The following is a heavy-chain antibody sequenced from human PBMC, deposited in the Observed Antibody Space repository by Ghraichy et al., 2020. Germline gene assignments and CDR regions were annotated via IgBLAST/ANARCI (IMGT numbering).Heavy chain of an antibody. V-gene: IGHV3-30*18. J-gene: IGHJ6*02. Sequence: GGSLRLSCAASGFTFSSYGMHWVRQAPGKGLEWVAVISYDGSNKYYADSVKGRFTISRDNSKNTLYLQMNSLRAEDTAVYYCAKDKGGGYGLGPYYYYYGMDVWGQGTTVTVSS. CDR3: AKDKGGGYGLGPYYYYYGMDV. D-gene: IGHD3-16*01. CDR1: GFTFSSYG. CDR2: ISYDGSNK.